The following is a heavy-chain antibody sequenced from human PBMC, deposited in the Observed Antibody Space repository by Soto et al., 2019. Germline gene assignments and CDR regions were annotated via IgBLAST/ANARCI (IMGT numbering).Heavy chain of an antibody. CDR3: AHTRVPDTLDY. D-gene: IGHD2-2*01. Sequence: QITLRESGPPLVKPTQTLTLTCTFSGFSLSTSGLGVAWIRQPPGKPLEWLALIYWNGIERYSPSLKSRLTITKDTSKNEVVLTMTNMDPLDTATFYCAHTRVPDTLDYWGQGTLVTVSS. CDR1: GFSLSTSGLG. J-gene: IGHJ4*01. V-gene: IGHV2-5*01. CDR2: IYWNGIE.